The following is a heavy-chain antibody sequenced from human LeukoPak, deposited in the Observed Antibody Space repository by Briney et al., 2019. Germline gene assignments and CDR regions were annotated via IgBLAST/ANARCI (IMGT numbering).Heavy chain of an antibody. J-gene: IGHJ4*02. D-gene: IGHD2-2*02. V-gene: IGHV1-2*06. CDR3: AALPLGDCSSTSCYIFDY. Sequence: ASVKVSCKASGYTFTGYYMHWVRQAPGQGLEWMGRINPNSGGTNYAQKFQGRATMTRDTSISTAYMELSRLRSDDTAVYYCAALPLGDCSSTSCYIFDYWGQGTLVTVSS. CDR1: GYTFTGYY. CDR2: INPNSGGT.